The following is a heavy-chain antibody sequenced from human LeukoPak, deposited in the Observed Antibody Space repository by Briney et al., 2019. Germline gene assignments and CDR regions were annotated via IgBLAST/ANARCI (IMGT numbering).Heavy chain of an antibody. V-gene: IGHV4-61*02. CDR3: ARGGGSYRNYFDY. CDR2: IYTSGST. CDR1: GNSISSGNNY. Sequence: PSQTLSLTCTVSGNSISSGNNYWSWIRQPAGKGLEWIGRIYTSGSTNYNPSLKSRVTMSVDTSKNQFSLKLSSVTAADTAVYYCARGGGSYRNYFDYWGQGTLVTVSS. J-gene: IGHJ4*02. D-gene: IGHD1-26*01.